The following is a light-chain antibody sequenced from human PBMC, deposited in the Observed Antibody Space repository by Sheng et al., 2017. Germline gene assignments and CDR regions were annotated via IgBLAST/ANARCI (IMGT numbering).Light chain of an antibody. CDR3: QQYSSYRT. CDR1: QTISSY. Sequence: DIQMTQSPSSLSASVGDRVIITCRASQTISSYLNWYQQKPGRAPKALIYAASSLHSGVPSRFSGSGSGTDFTLTISSLQPDDFATYHCQQYSSYRTFGQGTKVEI. CDR2: AAS. V-gene: IGKV1-39*01. J-gene: IGKJ2*01.